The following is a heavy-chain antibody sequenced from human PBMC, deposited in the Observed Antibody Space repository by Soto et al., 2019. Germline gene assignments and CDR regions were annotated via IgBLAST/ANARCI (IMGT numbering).Heavy chain of an antibody. CDR2: IIPIFGTA. Sequence: SVKVSCKASGGTFSSYAISWVRQAPGQGLEWMGGIIPIFGTANYAQKFQGRVTITADESTSTAYMELSSLRSEGTAVYYCAREGSGTPDNAFDIWGQGTMVTVSS. CDR1: GGTFSSYA. CDR3: AREGSGTPDNAFDI. J-gene: IGHJ3*02. V-gene: IGHV1-69*13. D-gene: IGHD1-26*01.